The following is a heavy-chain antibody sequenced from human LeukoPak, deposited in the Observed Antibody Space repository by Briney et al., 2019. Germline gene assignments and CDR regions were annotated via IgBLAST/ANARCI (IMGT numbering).Heavy chain of an antibody. CDR2: IKQDGSEK. CDR3: ATGYSSGWYFYFQH. D-gene: IGHD6-19*01. V-gene: IGHV3-7*01. J-gene: IGHJ1*01. CDR1: GFTFSTYS. Sequence: GGSLRLPCAASGFTFSTYSMNWVRQAPGKGLEWVANIKQDGSEKNYVDSVKGRFTISRDNAKNSLSLRMNSLSAEDTAVYYCATGYSSGWYFYFQHWGQGSLVSVSS.